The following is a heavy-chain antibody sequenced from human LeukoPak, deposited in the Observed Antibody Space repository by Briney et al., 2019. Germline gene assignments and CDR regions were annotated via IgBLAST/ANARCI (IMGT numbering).Heavy chain of an antibody. CDR2: ISYDGSNK. V-gene: IGHV3-30*04. D-gene: IGHD6-13*01. CDR3: ARDTYSSSWYSYYYGMDV. J-gene: IGHJ6*04. CDR1: GFTFSSYA. Sequence: PGGSLRLFCAASGFTFSSYAMHWVRQAPGKGLEWVAVISYDGSNKYYADSVKGRFTISRDNSKNTLYLQMNSLRAEDTAVYYCARDTYSSSWYSYYYGMDVWGKGTTVTVSS.